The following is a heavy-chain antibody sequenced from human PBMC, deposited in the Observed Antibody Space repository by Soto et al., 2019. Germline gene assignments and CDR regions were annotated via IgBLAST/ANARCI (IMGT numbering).Heavy chain of an antibody. Sequence: QPGGSLRLSCAASGFTFSSYGMHWVRQAPGKGLEWVAVIWYDGSNKYYADSVKGRFTISRDNSKNTLYLQMNSLRAEDTAVYYCARGMIAAAVLPTATGGWFDPWGQGTLVTVSS. V-gene: IGHV3-33*01. CDR3: ARGMIAAAVLPTATGGWFDP. CDR1: GFTFSSYG. CDR2: IWYDGSNK. D-gene: IGHD6-13*01. J-gene: IGHJ5*02.